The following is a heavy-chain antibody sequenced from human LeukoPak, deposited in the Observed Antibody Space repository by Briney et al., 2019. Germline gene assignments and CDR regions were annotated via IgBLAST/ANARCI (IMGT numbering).Heavy chain of an antibody. J-gene: IGHJ4*02. V-gene: IGHV4-30-4*08. CDR2: IYYSGST. CDR1: GGSVSSGDYY. CDR3: ARDWGGDSSGYYYIFDY. D-gene: IGHD3-22*01. Sequence: PSQTMSLTCTVAGGSVSSGDYYWTWIRQPPWKGLEWIGYIYYSGSTYYNASLKSRVTMSVDTSKNQFSLRLNSVTAADTAVYYCARDWGGDSSGYYYIFDYWGQGTLVTVSS.